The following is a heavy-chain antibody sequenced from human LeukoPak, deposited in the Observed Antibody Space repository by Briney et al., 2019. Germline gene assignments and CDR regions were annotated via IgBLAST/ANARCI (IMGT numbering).Heavy chain of an antibody. Sequence: PGGSLRLSCAASGFTFSSYAMSWVRQAPGKGLEWVSGISGSGGSTYYADSVKGRFTISRDDSKNPLYLQMNSLRGEDTAVYFCGKAVSGSYSFDYWGQGTLVTVSS. V-gene: IGHV3-23*01. CDR3: GKAVSGSYSFDY. CDR1: GFTFSSYA. J-gene: IGHJ4*02. D-gene: IGHD1-26*01. CDR2: ISGSGGST.